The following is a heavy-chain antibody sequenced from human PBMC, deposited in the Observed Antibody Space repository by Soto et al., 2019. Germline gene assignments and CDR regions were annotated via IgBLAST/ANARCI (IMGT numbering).Heavy chain of an antibody. D-gene: IGHD6-25*01. V-gene: IGHV4-39*01. J-gene: IGHJ4*02. CDR3: AYGSSSAWIDY. Sequence: SETLSLTCSVSGDSMRGYHFYWGWIRQAPGKGLEWIGSAYFSGGNTYYSPSLKSRVSISVDTSKNEFSLRLTSLTAADTAVYFCAYGSSSAWIDYWGQGTLVTISS. CDR2: AYFSGGNT. CDR1: GDSMRGYHFY.